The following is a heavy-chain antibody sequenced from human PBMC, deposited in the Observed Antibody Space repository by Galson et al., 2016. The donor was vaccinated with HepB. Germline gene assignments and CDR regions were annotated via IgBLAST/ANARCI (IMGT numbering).Heavy chain of an antibody. D-gene: IGHD2-2*01. CDR2: ISWNSDRV. CDR1: GFTFDDYA. V-gene: IGHV3-9*01. Sequence: SLRLSCAASGFTFDDYAMHWVRQAPGKGLEWVSSISWNSDRVGYGDSVKGRFTISRDSAKNTLYLQMNSLRVEDTAVYYCARDQSGDCSTTKCWGPDYWGQGTLVTVSS. CDR3: ARDQSGDCSTTKCWGPDY. J-gene: IGHJ4*02.